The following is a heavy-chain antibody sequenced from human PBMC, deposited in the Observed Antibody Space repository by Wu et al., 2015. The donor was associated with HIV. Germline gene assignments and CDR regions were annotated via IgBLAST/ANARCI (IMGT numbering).Heavy chain of an antibody. CDR3: AREGAGAYFDY. CDR1: GYTFNRYG. V-gene: IGHV1-46*02. CDR2: INPSGGST. Sequence: QVQLVQSGAEVKKPGASVKVSCKASGYTFNRYGISWVRQAPGQGLEWMGIINPSGGSTSYAQKFQGRVTMTRDTSTSTVYMELSSLRSEDTAVYYCAREGAGAYFDYWGQGTLVTVSS. J-gene: IGHJ4*02. D-gene: IGHD1-26*01.